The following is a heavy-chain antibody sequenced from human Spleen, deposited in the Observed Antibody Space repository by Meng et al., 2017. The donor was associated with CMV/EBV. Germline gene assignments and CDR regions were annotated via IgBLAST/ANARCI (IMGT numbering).Heavy chain of an antibody. CDR3: AKDLLLFGGPNAYFDY. V-gene: IGHV3-30*02. CDR2: IRHDGTNK. D-gene: IGHD3-16*01. J-gene: IGHJ4*02. CDR1: GFTFDNYG. Sequence: GGSLRLSCAASGFTFDNYGMHWVRQTSGKGLEWVAFIRHDGTNKFYGDSVKGRFTISRDNSKNTVYLQMNSLTPEETAVYYCAKDLLLFGGPNAYFDYWGQGTLVTVSS.